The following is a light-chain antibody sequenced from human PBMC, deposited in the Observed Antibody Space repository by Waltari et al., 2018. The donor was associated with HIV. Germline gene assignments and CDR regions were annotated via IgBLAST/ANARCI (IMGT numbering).Light chain of an antibody. CDR2: GAS. CDR3: QQQNTLPIT. CDR1: QSVSSN. V-gene: IGKV3-15*01. J-gene: IGKJ3*01. Sequence: EIVMTQSPATLSVSPGGRATLFCRASQSVSSNLAWYQQKPGQGPRLLIYGASYRAFGVPDKFSGSGSGTAFTLTIKNVESEDAAVYVCQQQNTLPITFGPGTRLDIK.